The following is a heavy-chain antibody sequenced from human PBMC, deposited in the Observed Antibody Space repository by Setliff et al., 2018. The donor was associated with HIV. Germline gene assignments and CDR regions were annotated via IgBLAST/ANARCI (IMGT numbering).Heavy chain of an antibody. CDR2: IYSGGTT. CDR3: ARSPQGGYFDY. V-gene: IGHV3-53*01. Sequence: PGGSLRLSCAASGFTFSSYGMHWVRQAPGKGLEWVSIIYSGGTTYYADSVKGRFTISRDNSKNTLYLQMNSLRVEDTAVYHCARSPQGGYFDYWGQGTLVTV. J-gene: IGHJ4*03. CDR1: GFTFSSYG.